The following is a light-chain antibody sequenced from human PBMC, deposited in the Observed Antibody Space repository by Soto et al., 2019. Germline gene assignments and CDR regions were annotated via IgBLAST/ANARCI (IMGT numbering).Light chain of an antibody. CDR3: QQSYSTRWT. J-gene: IGKJ1*01. CDR2: AAS. Sequence: DIQMTQSPSSLSASVGDRVTITCRASQSISSYLNWYQQKPGKAPKLLIYAASSLQSGVPSRFSGSGSGTDFTLNISSLQPEDFETYYCQQSYSTRWTFGQGTKVDIK. V-gene: IGKV1-39*01. CDR1: QSISSY.